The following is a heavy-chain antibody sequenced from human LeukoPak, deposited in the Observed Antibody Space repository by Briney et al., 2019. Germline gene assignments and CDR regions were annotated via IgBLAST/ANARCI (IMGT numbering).Heavy chain of an antibody. CDR1: GFTFSSYG. J-gene: IGHJ4*02. CDR3: AKGPLRGTAAAIDY. D-gene: IGHD2-2*01. V-gene: IGHV3-30*02. CDR2: IWYDGSNK. Sequence: GGSLRLSCAASGFTFSSYGMHWVRQAPGKGLEWVAVIWYDGSNKYYADSVKGRFTISRDISTDTLWLQMDSLRTEDTAVYYCAKGPLRGTAAAIDYWGQGTLVTVSS.